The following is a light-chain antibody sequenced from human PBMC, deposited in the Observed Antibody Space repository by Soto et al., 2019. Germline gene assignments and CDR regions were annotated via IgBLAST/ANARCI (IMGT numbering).Light chain of an antibody. Sequence: QSVLTQPPSASGSPGQSVTISCTGTRSDVGAYNYVSWYQQHPGKAPKLMIYEVSKRPSGVPDRFSGSKSGNTASLTVSGLQAEDEADYYCSSNGGSNNCVFGTGTKVTVL. CDR3: SSNGGSNNCV. CDR1: RSDVGAYNY. CDR2: EVS. V-gene: IGLV2-8*01. J-gene: IGLJ1*01.